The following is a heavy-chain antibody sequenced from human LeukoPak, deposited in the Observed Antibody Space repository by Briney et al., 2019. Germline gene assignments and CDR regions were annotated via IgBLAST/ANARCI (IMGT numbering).Heavy chain of an antibody. CDR2: INPNSGGT. Sequence: ASVKVSCKASGGTFSSYAISWVRQAPGQGLEWMGWINPNSGGTNYAQKFQGRVTMTRDTSMSTAYMELSRLTSDDTAVYYCARGLIVPATIRGPWGQGTLVTVSS. D-gene: IGHD2-2*02. CDR1: GGTFSSYA. CDR3: ARGLIVPATIRGP. V-gene: IGHV1-2*02. J-gene: IGHJ5*02.